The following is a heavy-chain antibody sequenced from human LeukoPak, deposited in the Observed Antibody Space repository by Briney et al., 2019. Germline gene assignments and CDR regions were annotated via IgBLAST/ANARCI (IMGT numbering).Heavy chain of an antibody. CDR3: ASGNTGYDRDSFDI. CDR1: GGSISSGGYS. J-gene: IGHJ3*02. V-gene: IGHV4-30-2*01. Sequence: SQTLSLTCAVSGGSISSGGYSWSWVRQPPGEGLEWVGYIYHSGSTYYNPSLQSRVTISLDRSKNQFSLKLSSMTAADTAVYYCASGNTGYDRDSFDIWGQGTMVAVSS. CDR2: IYHSGST. D-gene: IGHD5-12*01.